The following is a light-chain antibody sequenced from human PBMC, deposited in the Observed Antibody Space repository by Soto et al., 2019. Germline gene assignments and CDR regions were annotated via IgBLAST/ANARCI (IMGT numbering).Light chain of an antibody. CDR3: QQYNNWFSIT. J-gene: IGKJ5*01. CDR1: QSVSGK. V-gene: IGKV3-15*01. Sequence: EIVMTQSPATLSVSPGERATLSCRASQSVSGKLAWYQQKPGQAPRLVIYDVSTRATGIPARFSGSGSGTEFTLTISSLQSKDFAVYYCQQYNNWFSITFGQGTRLEIK. CDR2: DVS.